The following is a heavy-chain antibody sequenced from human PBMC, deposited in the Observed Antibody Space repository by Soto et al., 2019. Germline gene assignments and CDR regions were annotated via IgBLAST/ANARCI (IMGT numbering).Heavy chain of an antibody. Sequence: QLQLVQSGAEVREPGSSVKVSCKASGCTFSSYDVIWVRQATGQGLEWMGWITPTINIAKYAEKFQGRVTITAAASTSTVNMHLSSLRSEDTAVYFCARGYYSGINPSAFDYWGQGTLVAVSS. J-gene: IGHJ4*02. CDR1: GCTFSSYD. CDR2: ITPTINIA. CDR3: ARGYYSGINPSAFDY. V-gene: IGHV1-69*01. D-gene: IGHD1-26*01.